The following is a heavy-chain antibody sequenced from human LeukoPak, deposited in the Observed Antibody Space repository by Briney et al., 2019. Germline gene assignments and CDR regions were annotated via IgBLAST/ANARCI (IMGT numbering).Heavy chain of an antibody. D-gene: IGHD3-3*01. CDR1: GGSFSGYY. V-gene: IGHV4-34*01. CDR3: ARGVGRITIFGVVNWFDP. CDR2: INHSGST. J-gene: IGHJ5*02. Sequence: SVTLSLTCAVYGGSFSGYYWSWIRQPPGKGLEWIGEINHSGSTNYNPSLKSRVTISVDTSKNQFSLKLSSVTAADTAVYYCARGVGRITIFGVVNWFDPWGQGTLVTVSS.